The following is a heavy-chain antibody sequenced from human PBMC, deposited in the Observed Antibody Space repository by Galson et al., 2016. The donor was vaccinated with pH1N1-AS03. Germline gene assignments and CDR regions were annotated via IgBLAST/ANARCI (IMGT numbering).Heavy chain of an antibody. Sequence: ETLSLTCNVSGGSISSYYWSWIRQPPGKRLEWIGYIYYSGSTKYNPSLKSRATVSVDTSKNQFSLKLTSVTAADTAVYYCARPRGESSSWYPFDHWGQGTLVTVSS. CDR3: ARPRGESSSWYPFDH. D-gene: IGHD6-13*01. J-gene: IGHJ4*02. CDR2: IYYSGST. CDR1: GGSISSYY. V-gene: IGHV4-59*08.